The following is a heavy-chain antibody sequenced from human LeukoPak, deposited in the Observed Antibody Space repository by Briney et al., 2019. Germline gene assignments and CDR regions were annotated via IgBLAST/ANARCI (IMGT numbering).Heavy chain of an antibody. Sequence: GGSLRLSCVASGFTFSNYWMSWVRQAPGKGLEWVANIKQDGSEKYYVDSVKGRFTISRDNAKNSLYLQMNSLRAEDTAVYYCARSITGTGGYWGQGTLVTVSS. J-gene: IGHJ4*02. V-gene: IGHV3-7*01. CDR2: IKQDGSEK. D-gene: IGHD1-20*01. CDR3: ARSITGTGGY. CDR1: GFTFSNYW.